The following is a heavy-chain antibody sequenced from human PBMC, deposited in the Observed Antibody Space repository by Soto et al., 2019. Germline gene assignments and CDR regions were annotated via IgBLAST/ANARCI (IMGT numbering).Heavy chain of an antibody. CDR3: ARGRYDSNGNFVAYLHF. J-gene: IGHJ4*02. Sequence: SLKVSCKASGYTFTAYYMSWVRQAPGQGLEWMGIINPSGGSTTYAQKFQGRVTMTRDTSTNTVYMELRRLRSGDTAVFYCARGRYDSNGNFVAYLHFWGQGTVVTVSS. V-gene: IGHV1-46*01. CDR2: INPSGGST. CDR1: GYTFTAYY. D-gene: IGHD3-22*01.